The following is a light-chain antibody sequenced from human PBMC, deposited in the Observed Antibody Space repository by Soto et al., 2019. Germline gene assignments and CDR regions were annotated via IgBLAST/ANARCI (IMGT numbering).Light chain of an antibody. CDR3: CSYAGNYIYV. Sequence: QSALTQPRSVSGSPGQSVTISCTGTSSDVGGYNYVSWYQQHPGKAPKVMIYDVTKRPSGVPDRFSASKSGNTASLTISGLQSEDEADYYCCSYAGNYIYVFGTGTKVTV. V-gene: IGLV2-11*01. CDR2: DVT. CDR1: SSDVGGYNY. J-gene: IGLJ1*01.